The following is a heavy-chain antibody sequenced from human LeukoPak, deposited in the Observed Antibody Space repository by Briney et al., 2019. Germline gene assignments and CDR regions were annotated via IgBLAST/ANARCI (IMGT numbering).Heavy chain of an antibody. Sequence: ASVKVSCKASGYTFSSFGINWVRQAPGQGLEWMGGIIPIFGTANYAQKFQGRVTITADESTSTAYMELSSLRSEDTAVYYCARDQFPGYCSSTSCFIGDIWGQGTMVTVSS. CDR1: GYTFSSFG. CDR3: ARDQFPGYCSSTSCFIGDI. V-gene: IGHV1-69*13. J-gene: IGHJ3*02. D-gene: IGHD2-2*01. CDR2: IIPIFGTA.